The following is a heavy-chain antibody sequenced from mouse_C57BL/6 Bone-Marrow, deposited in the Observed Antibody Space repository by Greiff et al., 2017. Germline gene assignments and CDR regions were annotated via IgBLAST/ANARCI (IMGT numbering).Heavy chain of an antibody. J-gene: IGHJ3*01. CDR2: IYPRSGNT. CDR3: ARWEDVLWYPWFAY. Sequence: QVQLQQSGAELARPGASVTLSCKASGYTFTSYGISWVKQRTGQGLEWIGEIYPRSGNTYYTEKFKGKATLTADKSSSTAYMELRSLTSEDSAVYCGARWEDVLWYPWFAYWGQGTLVTVSA. CDR1: GYTFTSYG. V-gene: IGHV1-81*01. D-gene: IGHD2-1*01.